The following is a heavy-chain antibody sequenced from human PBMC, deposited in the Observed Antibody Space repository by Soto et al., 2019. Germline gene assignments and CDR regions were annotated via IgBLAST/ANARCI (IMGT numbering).Heavy chain of an antibody. CDR1: NGSVSSATYS. V-gene: IGHV4-30-2*01. Sequence: SETLSLTCTVSNGSVSSATYSWRWVRQPPGKGLEWIGYIYYSGTTYYTPSLKSRLTMSMDRANDHFSLNLTSVTAADTAVYFCARGHYYYGMDVWGQGITVTVSS. J-gene: IGHJ6*02. CDR2: IYYSGTT. CDR3: ARGHYYYGMDV.